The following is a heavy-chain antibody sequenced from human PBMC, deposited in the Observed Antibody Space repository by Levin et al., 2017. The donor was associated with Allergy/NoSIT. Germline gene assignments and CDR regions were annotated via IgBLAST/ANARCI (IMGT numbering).Heavy chain of an antibody. CDR3: AKDGYSSEWSYYYMDV. Sequence: GESLKISCAAAGFSFSSYGMHWVRQAPGKGLEWVAVISYDGSYKYYGDSVKGRFTISRDSSNNTLYLQMNSLRAEDTAVYYCAKDGYSSEWSYYYMDVWGKGTTVTVSS. J-gene: IGHJ6*03. CDR1: GFSFSSYG. D-gene: IGHD6-19*01. V-gene: IGHV3-30*18. CDR2: ISYDGSYK.